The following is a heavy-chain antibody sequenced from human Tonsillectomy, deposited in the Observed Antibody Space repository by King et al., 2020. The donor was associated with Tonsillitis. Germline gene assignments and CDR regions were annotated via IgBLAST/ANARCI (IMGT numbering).Heavy chain of an antibody. CDR3: AKDLWSKQQLPYYFDY. CDR1: GFTFISYA. CDR2: ISGSGGST. V-gene: IGHV3-23*04. J-gene: IGHJ4*02. D-gene: IGHD6-13*01. Sequence: VQLVQSGGGLVQPGGSLRLSCAASGFTFISYAMSWVRQAPGKGLEWVSAISGSGGSTYYADSVKGRFTISRDNSKNTLYLQMNSLRAEDTAVFYCAKDLWSKQQLPYYFDYWGQGTLVTVSS.